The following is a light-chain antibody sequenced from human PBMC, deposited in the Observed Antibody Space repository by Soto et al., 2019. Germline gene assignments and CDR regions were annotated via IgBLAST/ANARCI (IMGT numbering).Light chain of an antibody. Sequence: QSVLTQPPSASGSPGQSVAISCTGTSSDVGGYNYVSWYQQHPGKAPKLMIYEVNKRPSGVPDRFSGSKSDNTASLTISGLQADDEADYYCCSYAGSYILAIFGGGTKVTVL. CDR2: EVN. CDR3: CSYAGSYILAI. CDR1: SSDVGGYNY. J-gene: IGLJ2*01. V-gene: IGLV2-8*01.